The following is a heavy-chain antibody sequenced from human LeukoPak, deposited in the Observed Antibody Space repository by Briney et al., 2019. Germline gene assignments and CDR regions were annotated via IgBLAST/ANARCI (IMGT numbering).Heavy chain of an antibody. D-gene: IGHD2-21*01. J-gene: IGHJ3*02. CDR3: AREAPLHDDRISVAFDI. CDR1: GGSISSGGYY. CDR2: IYYSGST. Sequence: SETLSLTCTVSGGSISSGGYYWSWIRQHPGTGLEWIGYIYYSGSTYYNPSLKSRVTISVDTSKNQFSLKLSSVTAADTAVYYCAREAPLHDDRISVAFDIWGQGTMVTVSS. V-gene: IGHV4-31*03.